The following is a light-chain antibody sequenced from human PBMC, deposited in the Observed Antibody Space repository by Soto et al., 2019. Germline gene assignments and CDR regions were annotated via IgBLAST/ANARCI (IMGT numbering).Light chain of an antibody. Sequence: DIQMTQSPSSLSASVGDRVTITCRASQSISGYLNWYQQKPGKAPNLLIYAASSLQSGVPSRFSGCGAGTDFTLTISSLQPEDFATYYCQQSYSTWTFGQGTKVEIK. CDR2: AAS. CDR3: QQSYSTWT. V-gene: IGKV1-39*01. CDR1: QSISGY. J-gene: IGKJ1*01.